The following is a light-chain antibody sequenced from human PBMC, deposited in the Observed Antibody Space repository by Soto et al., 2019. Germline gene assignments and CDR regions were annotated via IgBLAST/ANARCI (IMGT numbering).Light chain of an antibody. CDR3: QQSYSSQYT. Sequence: DIQMTQSPSSLSASIGDRVTITCRASQSVTSYLNWYQQKPGKAPTLLIYAASSLHSRVPSRFRGGGSGTDFTLTINSLQPEDFATYYCQQSYSSQYTFGQGTKLEIK. CDR2: AAS. J-gene: IGKJ2*01. V-gene: IGKV1-39*01. CDR1: QSVTSY.